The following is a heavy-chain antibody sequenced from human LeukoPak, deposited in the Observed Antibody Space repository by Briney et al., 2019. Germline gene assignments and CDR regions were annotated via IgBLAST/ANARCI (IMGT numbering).Heavy chain of an antibody. V-gene: IGHV4-59*01. Sequence: SETLSLTCTVSGGSISSYYWSWIRQPPGKGLEWIGYIYYSGSTNYNPSLKSRVTISVDTSKNQFSPKLSSVTAADTAVYYCANQNYYGSGSYPDSWGQGTLVTVSS. J-gene: IGHJ4*02. D-gene: IGHD3-10*01. CDR2: IYYSGST. CDR3: ANQNYYGSGSYPDS. CDR1: GGSISSYY.